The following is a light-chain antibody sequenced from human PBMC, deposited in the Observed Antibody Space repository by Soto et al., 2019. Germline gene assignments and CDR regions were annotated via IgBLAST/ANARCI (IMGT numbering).Light chain of an antibody. J-gene: IGLJ3*02. CDR3: SSYTTTTRL. Sequence: QSALTQPASVSGSPGQSITISCTGTSSDIGSNNYVSWFQQRPGKAPTLIIYEVSNRPSGVSNHFSGPKSGNTASLTISGLLPEDEAEYYGSSYTTTTRLFGGGTTLTVL. CDR1: SSDIGSNNY. CDR2: EVS. V-gene: IGLV2-14*01.